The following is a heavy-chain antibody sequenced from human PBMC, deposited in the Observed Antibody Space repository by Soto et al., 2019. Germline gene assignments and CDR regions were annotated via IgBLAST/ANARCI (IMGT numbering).Heavy chain of an antibody. D-gene: IGHD3-16*01. CDR1: GFTFSDRY. CDR2: TKNKANSYTT. J-gene: IGHJ4*02. Sequence: PGGSLRLSCAASGFTFSDRYMDWVRQAPGKGLEWVGRTKNKANSYTTEYAASVKGRFTISREYSRDSVYLQMNSLKTDDTAVYYCTIEGAYPGPDFDYWGQGTLVTVSS. V-gene: IGHV3-72*01. CDR3: TIEGAYPGPDFDY.